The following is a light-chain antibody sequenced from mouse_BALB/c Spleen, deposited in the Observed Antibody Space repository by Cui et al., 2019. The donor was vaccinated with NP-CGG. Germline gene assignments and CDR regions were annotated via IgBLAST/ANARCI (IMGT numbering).Light chain of an antibody. CDR2: GTN. V-gene: IGLV1*01. CDR1: TGPVTTGNY. Sequence: VVFTPESAPPTFPGETVTLTCRSSTGPVTTGNYANWVQEKPDHLFTGLIGGTNNRAPGVPARFSGSLIGDKAALTITGAQTEDEAIYFCALWYSNHWVFGGGTKLTVL. J-gene: IGLJ1*01. CDR3: ALWYSNHWV.